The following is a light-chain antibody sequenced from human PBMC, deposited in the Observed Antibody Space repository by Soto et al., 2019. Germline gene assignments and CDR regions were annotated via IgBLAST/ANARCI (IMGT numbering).Light chain of an antibody. CDR3: QHYNSYSEA. CDR1: QTISSW. J-gene: IGKJ1*01. CDR2: KVS. V-gene: IGKV1-5*03. Sequence: DIQMTQSPSTLSGSVGDRVTITCRASQTISSWLAWYQQKPGKAPKLLIYKVSTLKSGVPSRFSGSGSGTEFTLTISSLQPDDVATYYCQHYNSYSEAFGQGTKVDIK.